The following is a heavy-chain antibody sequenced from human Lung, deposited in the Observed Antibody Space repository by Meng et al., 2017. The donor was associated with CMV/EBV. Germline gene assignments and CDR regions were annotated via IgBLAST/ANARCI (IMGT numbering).Heavy chain of an antibody. V-gene: IGHV3-74*01. CDR2: INTDGTTI. CDR3: AKVRGYCSSTSCSPLHY. Sequence: GESLKIPCAASGFTFSHSWMHWVRQAPGKGLVWVSVINTDGTTINYADSVKGRFTISRDNAKNTLYLQMDSLRAEDTAVYYCAKVRGYCSSTSCSPLHYWGQGTLVTVSS. CDR1: GFTFSHSW. D-gene: IGHD2-2*01. J-gene: IGHJ4*02.